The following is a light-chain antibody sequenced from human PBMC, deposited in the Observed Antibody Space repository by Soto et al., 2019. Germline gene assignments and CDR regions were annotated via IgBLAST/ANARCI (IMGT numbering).Light chain of an antibody. CDR1: QTTSSW. CDR3: QHYNSYSEA. V-gene: IGKV1-5*03. Sequence: DIQMTQSPSNLSGSVGDRVTITCRASQTTSSWLAWYQQKPGKAPKLLIYKASTLKSGVPSRFSGSGSGTEFTLTISSLQPDDVATYYCQHYNSYSEAFGQGTKVDIK. CDR2: KAS. J-gene: IGKJ1*01.